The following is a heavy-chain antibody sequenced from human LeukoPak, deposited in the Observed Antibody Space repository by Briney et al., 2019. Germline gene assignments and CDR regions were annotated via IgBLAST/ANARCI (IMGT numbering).Heavy chain of an antibody. J-gene: IGHJ4*02. D-gene: IGHD3-9*01. Sequence: ASVKASCKASGYTFTCAYMHWVRQAPGQGLEWMGWINPNSGETRFAQKFQGRVTMTRDTSISTAYMDLGGLRSDDTAVYYCARVLFNSGYDYWGQGSLVTVSS. CDR3: ARVLFNSGYDY. CDR1: GYTFTCAY. CDR2: INPNSGET. V-gene: IGHV1-2*02.